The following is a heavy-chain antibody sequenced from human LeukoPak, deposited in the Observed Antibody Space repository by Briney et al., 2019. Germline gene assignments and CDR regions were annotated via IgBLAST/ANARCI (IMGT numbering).Heavy chain of an antibody. Sequence: SETLSLTCAVYGGSFSGYYWSWIRQPPGKGLEWIGEINHSGSTNYNPSLKSRVTISVDTSKNQFSLRLSSVTAADTAVYYCARLSGRDYYFDYWGQGTLVTVSS. D-gene: IGHD4/OR15-4a*01. CDR3: ARLSGRDYYFDY. J-gene: IGHJ4*02. CDR2: INHSGST. V-gene: IGHV4-34*01. CDR1: GGSFSGYY.